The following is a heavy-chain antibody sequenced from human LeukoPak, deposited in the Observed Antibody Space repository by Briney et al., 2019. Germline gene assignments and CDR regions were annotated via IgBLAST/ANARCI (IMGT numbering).Heavy chain of an antibody. CDR2: INQDGSER. D-gene: IGHD4-17*01. CDR3: ARASHTSVTPYFDY. V-gene: IGHV3-7*01. Sequence: QPGRSLRLSCAASGFTFSSYSMNWVRQAPGKGLGWVANINQDGSERHYADSVKGRFTISRDNSKNTLYLQMNSLRAEDTAVYYCARASHTSVTPYFDYWGQGTLVTVSS. J-gene: IGHJ4*02. CDR1: GFTFSSYS.